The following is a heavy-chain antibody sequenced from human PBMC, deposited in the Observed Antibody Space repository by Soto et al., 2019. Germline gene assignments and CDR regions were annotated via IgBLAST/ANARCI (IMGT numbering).Heavy chain of an antibody. V-gene: IGHV4-4*02. D-gene: IGHD1-26*01. Sequence: QVQLQESGPGLVKPSGTLSLTCAVSGCSISTTNWWSWVREPPGKGLEWIGEIYHGGSTDYNPSLKSRVTLSIDKSKNLFSLNLSSVTAADTAVYYCARCNYYSYFDYWGRGTLVTVSS. CDR1: GCSISTTNW. CDR3: ARCNYYSYFDY. J-gene: IGHJ4*02. CDR2: IYHGGST.